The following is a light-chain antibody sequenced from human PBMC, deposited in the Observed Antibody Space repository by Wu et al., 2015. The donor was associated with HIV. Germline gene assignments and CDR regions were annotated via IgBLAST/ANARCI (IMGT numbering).Light chain of an antibody. CDR2: DAS. CDR3: QQYSHSLT. V-gene: IGKV3-20*01. J-gene: IGKJ4*01. CDR1: QTVSNNY. Sequence: EIVMTQSPATLSVSPGERATLSCRASQTVSNNYLAWYQQKPGQAPRLLIYDASSTATGIPDRFSGSGSGTDFTLTVSRLEPEDSAVYYCQQYSHSLTFGGGTKVEIK.